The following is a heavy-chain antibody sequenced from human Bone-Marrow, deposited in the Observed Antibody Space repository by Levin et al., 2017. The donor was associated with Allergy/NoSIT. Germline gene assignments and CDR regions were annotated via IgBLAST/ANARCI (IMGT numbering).Heavy chain of an antibody. CDR1: GYSFSNYW. D-gene: IGHD2-15*01. V-gene: IGHV5-51*01. J-gene: IGHJ4*02. CDR3: ARQQPSWYSDY. CDR2: IYPGDSDT. Sequence: GESLKISCKAVGYSFSNYWIGWVRQLPGKDLEWPGIIYPGDSDTRYSPFLEGRVTISADKSTRTAYLQWNSLETSDTATYYCARQQPSWYSDYWGQGTQVTVAS.